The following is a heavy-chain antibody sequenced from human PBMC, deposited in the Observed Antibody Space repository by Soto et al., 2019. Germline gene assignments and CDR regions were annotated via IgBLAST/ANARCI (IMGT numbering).Heavy chain of an antibody. D-gene: IGHD4-17*01. CDR2: IYYSGST. V-gene: IGHV4-59*08. J-gene: IGHJ6*03. Sequence: SETLSLTCTLSGRSIKSYSWSCIRQSPGKGLEWIGYIYYSGSTNYNPSRKSRVTISVDTSKNQFSLKLNSVTAADTAMYYCARHGDYHDYYCYYYMDVWGKGTTVTVSS. CDR1: GRSIKSYS. CDR3: ARHGDYHDYYCYYYMDV.